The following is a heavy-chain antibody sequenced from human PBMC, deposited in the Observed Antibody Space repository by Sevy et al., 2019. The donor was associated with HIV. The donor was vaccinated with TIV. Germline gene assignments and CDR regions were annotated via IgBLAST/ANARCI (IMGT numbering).Heavy chain of an antibody. CDR1: GFTFTGST. Sequence: GGSLRLSCVASGFTFTGSTIHWVRQASGKGLEWVGRIRSRANIYATTYGASVKGRFTISRDDSKNTAYLQMNSLRTEDTAVYYCTRPDTFNCVGDCNDFFDYWGQGTLVTVSS. CDR2: IRSRANIYAT. D-gene: IGHD2-21*01. V-gene: IGHV3-73*01. CDR3: TRPDTFNCVGDCNDFFDY. J-gene: IGHJ4*02.